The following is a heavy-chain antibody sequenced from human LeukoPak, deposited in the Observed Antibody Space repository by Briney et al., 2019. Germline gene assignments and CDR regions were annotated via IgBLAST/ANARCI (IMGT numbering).Heavy chain of an antibody. CDR3: ATAYDSSGFFAY. D-gene: IGHD3-22*01. V-gene: IGHV5-51*01. J-gene: IGHJ4*02. CDR1: GYSFTNHW. Sequence: GESLKISCKGSGYSFTNHWIGWVRQMPGKGLEWMGIIYPGDSDARYSPSFQGQVTISADKSISTAYLQWSSLKASDTAMCYCATAYDSSGFFAYWGQGTLVTVSS. CDR2: IYPGDSDA.